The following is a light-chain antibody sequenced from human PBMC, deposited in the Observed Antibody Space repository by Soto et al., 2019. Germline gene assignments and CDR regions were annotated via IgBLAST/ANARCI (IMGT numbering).Light chain of an antibody. CDR3: LQLFRYPLT. CDR2: SAS. J-gene: IGKJ4*01. V-gene: IGKV1-9*01. CDR1: QGISNY. Sequence: DIQLTQSPSFLSASVADRITITCRASQGISNYLAWYQQTPGKAPELLVYSASSLQSGVPSRFSGGGSETEFSLTIGTLQPEDFATYYCLQLFRYPLTFGGGTKVDIK.